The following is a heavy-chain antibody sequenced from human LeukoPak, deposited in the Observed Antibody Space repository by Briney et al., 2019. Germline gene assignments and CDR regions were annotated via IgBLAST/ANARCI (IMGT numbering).Heavy chain of an antibody. CDR3: AREFSSFDSSDY. Sequence: GGSLRLSCAASGFTFSSYEMNWVRQAPGKGLEWVSYISSSGSTIYYADSVKGRFTISRDNAKNSLYLQMSSLRAEDTAVYYCAREFSSFDSSDYWGQGTLVTVSS. CDR1: GFTFSSYE. D-gene: IGHD3-22*01. CDR2: ISSSGSTI. V-gene: IGHV3-48*03. J-gene: IGHJ4*02.